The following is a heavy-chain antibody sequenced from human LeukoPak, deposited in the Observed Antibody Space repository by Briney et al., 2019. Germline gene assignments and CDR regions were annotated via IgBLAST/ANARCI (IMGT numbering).Heavy chain of an antibody. CDR3: ARGSWRLVRGAANFEY. CDR2: ISYDGTNK. V-gene: IGHV3-30-3*01. Sequence: PGGSLRLSCAASGFTFSSYAMHWVRQAAGKGLEWVAIISYDGTNKYYADSVKVRFTISRDNSKNTLYMQIYSLRTEDTAVYYCARGSWRLVRGAANFEYWGQGSLVTVSS. D-gene: IGHD3-10*01. CDR1: GFTFSSYA. J-gene: IGHJ4*02.